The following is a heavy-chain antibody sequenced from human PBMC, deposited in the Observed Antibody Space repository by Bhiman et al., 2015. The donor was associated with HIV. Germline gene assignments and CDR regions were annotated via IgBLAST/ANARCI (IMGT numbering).Heavy chain of an antibody. V-gene: IGHV3-30*01. J-gene: IGHJ4*02. D-gene: IGHD4-11*01. CDR3: ARDLEWFTVQNIDY. Sequence: QVQLVESGGGVVQPGRSLRLSCAASGFTFSNYAIHWVRQAPGKGLEWVAVISYDGSTKFYADSVKGRFTISRDNSRNRLYLQMNSLKPEDTAVYYCARDLEWFTVQNIDYWGQGTLVTVSS. CDR1: GFTFSNYA. CDR2: ISYDGSTK.